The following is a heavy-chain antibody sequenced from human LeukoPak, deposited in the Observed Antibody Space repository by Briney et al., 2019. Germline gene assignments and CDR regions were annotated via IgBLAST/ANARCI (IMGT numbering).Heavy chain of an antibody. J-gene: IGHJ6*03. CDR3: ARERVRGVIRYYYYYMDV. D-gene: IGHD3-10*01. V-gene: IGHV1-46*01. CDR2: INPSGGST. CDR1: GHTFTSYY. Sequence: AASVKVSCKASGHTFTSYYMHWVRQAPGQGLEWMGIINPSGGSTSYAQKFQGRVTMTRDTSTSTVYMELSSLRSEDTAVYYCARERVRGVIRYYYYYMDVWGKGTTVTISS.